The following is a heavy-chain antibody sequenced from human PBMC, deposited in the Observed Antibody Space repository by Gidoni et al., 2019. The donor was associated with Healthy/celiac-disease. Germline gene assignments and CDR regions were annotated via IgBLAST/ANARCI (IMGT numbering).Heavy chain of an antibody. CDR1: GFPFRGSA. Sequence: EVQLVESGGGLVQPGGSLKLSCAASGFPFRGSAMHWVRQASGKGLEWGGRIRSKANSYATAYAASVKGRFTISRDDSKNTAYLQMNSRKTEDTAVYYCTRPTMVRGGLGRLVPNHYYYYGMDVWGQGTTVTVSS. D-gene: IGHD3-10*01. J-gene: IGHJ6*02. CDR2: IRSKANSYAT. CDR3: TRPTMVRGGLGRLVPNHYYYYGMDV. V-gene: IGHV3-73*02.